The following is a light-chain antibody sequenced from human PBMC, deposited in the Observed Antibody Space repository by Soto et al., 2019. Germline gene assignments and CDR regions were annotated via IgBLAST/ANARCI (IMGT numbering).Light chain of an antibody. J-gene: IGKJ2*01. CDR3: QHYGSSLYT. Sequence: EIVLTQSPGTLSLSPGERATLSCRASQSVSSSYLAWYQQKPGQAPRLLIYGASSRATGIPDRFSGSGSGTDFTLTVIRLEPEDFAVYYCQHYGSSLYTFGHGTKLEIK. CDR1: QSVSSSY. CDR2: GAS. V-gene: IGKV3-20*01.